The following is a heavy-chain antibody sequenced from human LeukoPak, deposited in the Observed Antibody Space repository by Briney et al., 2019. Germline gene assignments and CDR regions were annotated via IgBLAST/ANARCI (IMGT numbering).Heavy chain of an antibody. CDR3: ASTPQYYYYMDV. CDR1: GYTFTSYD. Sequence: ASVKVSCKASGYTFTSYDINWVRQATGQGLEWMGWMNPNSGNTGYAQEFQGRVTITRNTSISTAYMELSSLRSEDTAVYYCASTPQYYYYMDVWGKGTTVTVSS. V-gene: IGHV1-8*03. J-gene: IGHJ6*03. CDR2: MNPNSGNT.